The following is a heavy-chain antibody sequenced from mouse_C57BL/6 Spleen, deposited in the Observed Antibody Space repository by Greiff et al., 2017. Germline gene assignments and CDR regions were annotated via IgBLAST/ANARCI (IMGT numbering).Heavy chain of an antibody. CDR2: IYPGNSDT. CDR1: GYTFTSYW. V-gene: IGHV1-5*01. Sequence: VQLQQSGTVLARPGASVKMSCKTSGYTFTSYWMHWVKQRPGQGLEWIGAIYPGNSDTSYNQKFKGKAKLTAVTSASTAYMELSSLTNEDSAVYYCTTATVVDWYFDVWGKGTTVTVSS. D-gene: IGHD1-1*01. CDR3: TTATVVDWYFDV. J-gene: IGHJ1*03.